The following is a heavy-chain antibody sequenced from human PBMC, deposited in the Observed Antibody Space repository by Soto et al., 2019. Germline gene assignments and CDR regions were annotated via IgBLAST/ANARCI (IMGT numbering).Heavy chain of an antibody. CDR1: GYTFTSYD. CDR2: MNPNSGNT. J-gene: IGHJ4*02. D-gene: IGHD6-13*01. CDR3: ARASSSFLYEY. Sequence: ASVKVSCKASGYTFTSYDINWVRQATGQGLEWMGWMNPNSGNTGYAQKFQGRVTMTRNTSTSTAYMELSSLRSDDTAVYYCARASSSFLYEYWGQGTLVTVSS. V-gene: IGHV1-8*01.